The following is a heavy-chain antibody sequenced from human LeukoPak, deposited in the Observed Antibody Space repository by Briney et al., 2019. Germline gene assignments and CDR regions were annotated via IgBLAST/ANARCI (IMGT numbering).Heavy chain of an antibody. Sequence: GGSLRLSCAASGFTFSSYSMNWVRQAPGKGLEWVSYISSSSTIYYADSVKGRFTISRDNAKNSLYLQMNSLRAEDTAVYYCASGEYDSSGYYYEMAFDIWGQGTMVTVSS. J-gene: IGHJ3*02. CDR3: ASGEYDSSGYYYEMAFDI. CDR2: ISSSSTI. V-gene: IGHV3-48*04. D-gene: IGHD3-22*01. CDR1: GFTFSSYS.